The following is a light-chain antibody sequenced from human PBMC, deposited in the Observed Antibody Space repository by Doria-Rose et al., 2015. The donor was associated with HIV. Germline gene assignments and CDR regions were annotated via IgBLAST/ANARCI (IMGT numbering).Light chain of an antibody. CDR1: QSFSRTS. Sequence: TPSPGTLSLSPGARATLSCRASQSFSRTSFAWYQQKPGQAPSPLIYDGSTRATGIPDRFSASGSGTDVTHTINRLEPEDFALYYCHQYGTSWTFGQGTKVEI. J-gene: IGKJ1*01. CDR2: DGS. V-gene: IGKV3-20*01. CDR3: HQYGTSWT.